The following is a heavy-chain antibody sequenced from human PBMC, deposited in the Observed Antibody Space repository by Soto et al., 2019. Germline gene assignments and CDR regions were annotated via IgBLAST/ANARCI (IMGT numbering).Heavy chain of an antibody. V-gene: IGHV3-74*01. Sequence: GGSLRLSCAASGFTFSSYWMHWVRQAPGKGLVWVSRINSDGSSTSYADSVKGRFTISRDNAKNTLYLQMNSLRAEDTAVYYCARSDFWSGYYPWFDPWGQGTLVTVSS. CDR1: GFTFSSYW. CDR2: INSDGSST. D-gene: IGHD3-3*01. J-gene: IGHJ5*02. CDR3: ARSDFWSGYYPWFDP.